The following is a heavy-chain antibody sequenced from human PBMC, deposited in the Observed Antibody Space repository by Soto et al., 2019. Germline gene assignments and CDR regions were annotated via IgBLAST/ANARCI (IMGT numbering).Heavy chain of an antibody. CDR1: GFTFSSYG. V-gene: IGHV3-30*18. Sequence: GGSLRLSCAASGFTFSSYGMHWVRQAPGKGLEWVAVISYDGSNKYYADSVKGRFTISRDNSKNTLYLQMNRLRAEDTAVYYCAKEGYYDSSGYYYEGDFYYYYGMDVWGQGTTVTVSS. CDR3: AKEGYYDSSGYYYEGDFYYYYGMDV. J-gene: IGHJ6*02. D-gene: IGHD3-22*01. CDR2: ISYDGSNK.